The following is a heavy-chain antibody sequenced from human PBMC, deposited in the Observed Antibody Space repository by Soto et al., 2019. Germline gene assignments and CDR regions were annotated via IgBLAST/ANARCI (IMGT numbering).Heavy chain of an antibody. CDR2: IYSGGST. D-gene: IGHD6-19*01. V-gene: IGHV3-53*02. CDR1: GFTVSSNY. CDR3: ARERRSSGRYFDY. J-gene: IGHJ4*02. Sequence: EVQLVETGGGLIQPGGSLRLSCAASGFTVSSNYMSWVRQAPGKGLEWVSVIYSGGSTYYADSVKGRFTVSRDNSKNTLYLQMNSLRAEDTAVYYCARERRSSGRYFDYWGQGTLVTVSS.